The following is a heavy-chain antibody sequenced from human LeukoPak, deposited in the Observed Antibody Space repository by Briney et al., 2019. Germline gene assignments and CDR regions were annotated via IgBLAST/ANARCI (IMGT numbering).Heavy chain of an antibody. CDR3: ARDLREVAGTFDY. V-gene: IGHV1-18*04. CDR2: ISGYNAYT. D-gene: IGHD6-19*01. CDR1: GYTFTGYY. J-gene: IGHJ4*02. Sequence: ASVKVSCKASGYTFTGYYMHWVRQVRGQGLEWMGWISGYNAYTNYAQKFQGRFTMTTDTSTSTAYMELRSLISDDTAIYYCARDLREVAGTFDYWGQGTLVTVSS.